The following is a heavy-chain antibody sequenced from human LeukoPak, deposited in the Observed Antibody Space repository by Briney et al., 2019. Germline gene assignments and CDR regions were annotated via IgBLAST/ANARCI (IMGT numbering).Heavy chain of an antibody. CDR3: AKGGGTMVRGFIID. D-gene: IGHD3-10*01. V-gene: IGHV3-23*01. CDR2: ISGTGGGT. Sequence: AGGSLRLSCTASGFTFSSYSMSWVRQAPGKGLEWVSTISGTGGGTYYAASVRGRLTISSDNSGNTLYLQKNSLRAADTAVNYRAKGGGTMVRGFIIDWGRGTLVTVSS. CDR1: GFTFSSYS. J-gene: IGHJ4*02.